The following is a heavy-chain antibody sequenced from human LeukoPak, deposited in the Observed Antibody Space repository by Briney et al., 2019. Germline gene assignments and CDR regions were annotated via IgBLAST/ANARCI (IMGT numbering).Heavy chain of an antibody. V-gene: IGHV3-23*01. D-gene: IGHD7-27*01. CDR1: GFTFSSYS. J-gene: IGHJ3*02. CDR3: AKEIGESLGIVEWDQGDAFDI. CDR2: ISGSGGST. Sequence: QAGGSLRLSCAASGFTFSSYSMNWVRQAPGKGLEWVSAISGSGGSTYYADSVKGRFTISRDNSKNTLYLQMNSLRAEDTAVYYCAKEIGESLGIVEWDQGDAFDIWGQGTMVTVSS.